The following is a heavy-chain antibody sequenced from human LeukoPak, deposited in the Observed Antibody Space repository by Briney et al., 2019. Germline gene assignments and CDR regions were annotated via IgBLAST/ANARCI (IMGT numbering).Heavy chain of an antibody. D-gene: IGHD2-2*01. Sequence: GESLKISCNGSGYSFTSYWIGWVRQMLGKGLEWMGIIYPGDSDTRYSPSFQGKVTISADKSISTAYLQWSSLKASDTAMYYCARRGGAGGYCSSSTSCSYYMDVWGKGTTVTVSS. CDR1: GYSFTSYW. J-gene: IGHJ6*03. V-gene: IGHV5-51*01. CDR2: IYPGDSDT. CDR3: ARRGGAGGYCSSSTSCSYYMDV.